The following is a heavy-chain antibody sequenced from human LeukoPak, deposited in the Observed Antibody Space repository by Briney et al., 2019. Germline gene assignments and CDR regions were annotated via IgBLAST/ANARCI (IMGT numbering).Heavy chain of an antibody. CDR3: ARGGRDGPVDF. CDR2: MSYSETN. V-gene: IGHV4-59*02. CDR1: VGSVRRLY. J-gene: IGHJ4*02. Sequence: PSETLSLTCIVSVGSVRRLYWNCIRAPPGKGVEWIGFMSYSETNDYNPSLKSRVSISIDTSRNRVSLRLSSVTAADTAYYRCARGGRDGPVDFGGQGTLVTVSS. D-gene: IGHD5-24*01.